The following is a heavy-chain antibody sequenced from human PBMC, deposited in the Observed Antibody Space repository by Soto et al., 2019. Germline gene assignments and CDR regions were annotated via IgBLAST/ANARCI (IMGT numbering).Heavy chain of an antibody. CDR2: IYPGDSDT. V-gene: IGHV5-51*01. CDR3: ASSRLLWFGELLGAFDI. Sequence: GESLKISCKGSGYSFTSYWIGWVRQMPGKGLEWMGIIYPGDSDTRYSPSFQGQVTISADKSIGTAYLQWSSLKASDTAMYYCASSRLLWFGELLGAFDIWGQGTMVTVSS. D-gene: IGHD3-10*01. J-gene: IGHJ3*02. CDR1: GYSFTSYW.